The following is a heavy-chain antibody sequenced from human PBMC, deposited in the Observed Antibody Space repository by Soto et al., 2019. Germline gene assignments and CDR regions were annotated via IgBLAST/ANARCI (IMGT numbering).Heavy chain of an antibody. D-gene: IGHD3-10*01. CDR2: IYYSGST. Sequence: SETLSLTCTVSGGSISSSSYYWGWIRQPPGKGLEWIGSIYYSGSTYYNPSLKSRVTISVDTSKNQFSLKLSSVTAADTAVYYCARQDSSGIWDYYYMDVWGKGTTVTVSS. V-gene: IGHV4-39*01. CDR3: ARQDSSGIWDYYYMDV. CDR1: GGSISSSSYY. J-gene: IGHJ6*03.